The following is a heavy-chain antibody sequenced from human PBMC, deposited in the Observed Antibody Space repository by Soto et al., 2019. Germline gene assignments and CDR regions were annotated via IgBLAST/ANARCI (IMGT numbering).Heavy chain of an antibody. V-gene: IGHV4-34*01. CDR3: ARGPVLGVRSGPTFFDY. J-gene: IGHJ4*02. CDR1: GGSFSGYY. D-gene: IGHD3-16*01. CDR2: INHSGST. Sequence: SETLSLTCAVYGGSFSGYYWSWIRQPPGKGLEWIGEINHSGSTNYNPSLKSRVTISVDTSKNQFSLKLSSVTAADTAVYYCARGPVLGVRSGPTFFDYWGQGTLVTVSS.